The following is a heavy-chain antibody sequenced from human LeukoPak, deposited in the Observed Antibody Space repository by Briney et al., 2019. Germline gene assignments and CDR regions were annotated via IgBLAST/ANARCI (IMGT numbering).Heavy chain of an antibody. CDR3: AREAPGASDSRYFDWLSEIGNYFDY. Sequence: HPGGSLRLSCAASGFTFSSYGMHWVRQAPGKGLEWVAVIWYDGSNKYYADSVKGRLTISRDNSKNTLYLQMNSLRAEDTAVYYCAREAPGASDSRYFDWLSEIGNYFDYWGQGTLVTVSS. D-gene: IGHD3-9*01. CDR1: GFTFSSYG. J-gene: IGHJ4*02. CDR2: IWYDGSNK. V-gene: IGHV3-33*01.